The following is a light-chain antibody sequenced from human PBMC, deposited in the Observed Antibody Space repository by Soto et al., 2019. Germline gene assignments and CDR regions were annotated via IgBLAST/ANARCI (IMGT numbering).Light chain of an antibody. Sequence: QSVLAQPAFVSGSPGQSITISCTGTSSDVGGYNYVSWYQHPPGKAPKLMISEVSNRPSGVSNRFSGSKSGNTASLTISGLQAEGEADYYCSSHTSTSTRVFGTGTTVTVL. CDR2: EVS. CDR1: SSDVGGYNY. J-gene: IGLJ1*01. V-gene: IGLV2-14*01. CDR3: SSHTSTSTRV.